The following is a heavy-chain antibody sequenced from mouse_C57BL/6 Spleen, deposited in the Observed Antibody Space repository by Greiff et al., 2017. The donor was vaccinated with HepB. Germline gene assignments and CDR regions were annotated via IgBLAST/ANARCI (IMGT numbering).Heavy chain of an antibody. Sequence: QVQLQQPGAELVKPGASVKLSCKASGYTFTSYWMQWVKQRPGQGLEWIGEIDPSDSYTNYNQKFKGKATLTVYTSSSTAYMQLISLTSEDSAVYYCARLGSNYDYWGQGTTLTVSS. CDR2: IDPSDSYT. D-gene: IGHD2-5*01. V-gene: IGHV1-50*01. CDR3: ARLGSNYDY. J-gene: IGHJ2*01. CDR1: GYTFTSYW.